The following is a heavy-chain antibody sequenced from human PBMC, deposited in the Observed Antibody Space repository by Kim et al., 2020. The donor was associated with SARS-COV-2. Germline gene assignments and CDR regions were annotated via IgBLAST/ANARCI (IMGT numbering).Heavy chain of an antibody. CDR1: GGSISSYY. CDR3: ARARYYDFWSGPNWFDP. V-gene: IGHV4-59*01. D-gene: IGHD3-3*01. CDR2: IYYSGST. J-gene: IGHJ5*02. Sequence: SETLSLTCTVSGGSISSYYWSWIRQPPGKGLEWIGYIYYSGSTNYNPSLKSRVTISVDTSKNQFSLKLSSVTAADTAVYYCARARYYDFWSGPNWFDPWGQGTLVTVSS.